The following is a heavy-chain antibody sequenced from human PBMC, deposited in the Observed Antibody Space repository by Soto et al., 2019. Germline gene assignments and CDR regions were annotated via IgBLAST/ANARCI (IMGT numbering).Heavy chain of an antibody. V-gene: IGHV3-53*01. CDR2: VYDLDGT. D-gene: IGHD5-12*01. CDR3: ATWHLREHAYDI. Sequence: DVQLVESGGGLIQPGGSLRLSCVASGLTVSGKKYMAWVRHPPGKGPQWVSGVYDLDGTYYAASVRGRFTTSIDSSMTTVYLQMRDLRPEDTALYFCATWHLREHAYDIWGQGTMVTVSS. CDR1: GLTVSGKKY. J-gene: IGHJ3*02.